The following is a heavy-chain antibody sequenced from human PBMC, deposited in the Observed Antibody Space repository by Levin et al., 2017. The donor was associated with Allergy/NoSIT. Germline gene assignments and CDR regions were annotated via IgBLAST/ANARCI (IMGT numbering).Heavy chain of an antibody. CDR1: GFTFSSYS. Sequence: GGSLRLSCAASGFTFSSYSMNWVRQAPGKGLEWVSYISSSSSTIYYADSVKGRFTISRDNAKNSLYLQMNSLRAEDTAVYYCARDRSYCGGDCSLRGWFDPWGQGTLVTVSS. V-gene: IGHV3-48*01. D-gene: IGHD2-21*02. CDR3: ARDRSYCGGDCSLRGWFDP. J-gene: IGHJ5*02. CDR2: ISSSSSTI.